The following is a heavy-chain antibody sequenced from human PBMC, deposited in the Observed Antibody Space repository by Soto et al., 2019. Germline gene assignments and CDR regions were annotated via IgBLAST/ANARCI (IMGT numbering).Heavy chain of an antibody. CDR1: GGSISSGGYS. J-gene: IGHJ4*02. Sequence: SETLSLTCAVSGGSISSGGYSWSWIRQPPGKGLEWIGYIYHSGSTYYNPSLKSRVTISVDRSKNQFSLKLSSVTAADTAVYYCARGWYSGYDYYFDCWGQGTLVTVSS. CDR2: IYHSGST. V-gene: IGHV4-30-2*01. D-gene: IGHD5-12*01. CDR3: ARGWYSGYDYYFDC.